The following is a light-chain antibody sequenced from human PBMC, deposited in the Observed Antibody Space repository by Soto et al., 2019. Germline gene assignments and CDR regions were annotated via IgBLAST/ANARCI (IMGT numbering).Light chain of an antibody. Sequence: EIVLTQSPGTLSLSPGERATLSCRASQTITSNFLAWYQQKPGQAPRLLIYGASTRAAGAPDRFSGSGSGTDFTLTITRLDTEDFAVYYCQQYGRSPLMYSFGQGTKLVVK. J-gene: IGKJ2*03. V-gene: IGKV3-20*01. CDR2: GAS. CDR3: QQYGRSPLMYS. CDR1: QTITSNF.